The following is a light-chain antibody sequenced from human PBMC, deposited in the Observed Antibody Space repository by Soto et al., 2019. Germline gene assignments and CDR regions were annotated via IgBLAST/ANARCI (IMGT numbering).Light chain of an antibody. CDR3: SSYSSSTTHVV. CDR1: NTDVGGFNY. V-gene: IGLV2-14*03. Sequence: QSALTQPAFVSGSPGRSVTISCTGTNTDVGGFNYVSWYQHLPGRAPKLIIYDVTNRPSGISYRFSASKSGRTASLTISGLQAEDEADYYCSSYSSSTTHVVFGGGTKVTVL. CDR2: DVT. J-gene: IGLJ2*01.